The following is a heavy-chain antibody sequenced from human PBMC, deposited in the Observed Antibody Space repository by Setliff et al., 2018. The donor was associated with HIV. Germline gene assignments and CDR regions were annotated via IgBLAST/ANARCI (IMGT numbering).Heavy chain of an antibody. J-gene: IGHJ4*02. D-gene: IGHD1-20*01. CDR1: GYPFNNFG. CDR3: ARDYNWNY. Sequence: ASVKVSCKASGYPFNNFGISWVRQAPGQGLEWLAWINVYSGNTNYAQKLQGRVTMTTDTSTSTAYMELRSLRSDDTAVYYCARDYNWNYWGQGTLVTVSS. V-gene: IGHV1-18*01. CDR2: INVYSGNT.